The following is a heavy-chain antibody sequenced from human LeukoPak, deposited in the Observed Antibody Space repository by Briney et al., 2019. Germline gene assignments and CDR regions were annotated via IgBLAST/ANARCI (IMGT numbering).Heavy chain of an antibody. CDR1: GFTFSSYA. CDR3: AKGVAVTDDAFDI. J-gene: IGHJ3*02. D-gene: IGHD6-19*01. Sequence: PGGSLRLSCAASGFTFSSYAMSWVRQAPGKGLEWVSAISGSGGSTYYADSVKGRFTISRDNSKNTLYLQMNSLRAEGTAVYYCAKGVAVTDDAFDIWGQGTMVTVSS. V-gene: IGHV3-23*01. CDR2: ISGSGGST.